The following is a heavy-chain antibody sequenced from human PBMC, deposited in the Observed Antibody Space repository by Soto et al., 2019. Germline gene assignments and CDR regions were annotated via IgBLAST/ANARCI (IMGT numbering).Heavy chain of an antibody. CDR2: INAGNGNT. D-gene: IGHD2-15*01. CDR3: ARGGYCSGGSCYSIVYFQH. J-gene: IGHJ1*01. V-gene: IGHV1-3*01. Sequence: ASVKVSCKASGYTFTSYAMHWVRQAPGQRLEWMGWINAGNGNTKYSQKFQGRVTITRDTSASTAYMELSSLRSEDTAVYYCARGGYCSGGSCYSIVYFQHWGQGTLVTVSS. CDR1: GYTFTSYA.